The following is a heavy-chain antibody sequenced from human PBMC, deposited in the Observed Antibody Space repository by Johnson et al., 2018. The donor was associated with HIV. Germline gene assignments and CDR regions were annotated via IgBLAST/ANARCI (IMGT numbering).Heavy chain of an antibody. CDR1: GFTFSSYA. Sequence: QVQLVESGGGVVQPGRSLRLPCAASGFTFSSYAMHWVRQAPGKGLEWVAVISNDGSFQYYTDSVKGRFTISRDNSKNTLYLQMNSLRVEDTAVYYCAKVRRAYYEDAFDIWGQGTMVTVSS. CDR3: AKVRRAYYEDAFDI. D-gene: IGHD3-22*01. J-gene: IGHJ3*02. V-gene: IGHV3-30*04. CDR2: ISNDGSFQ.